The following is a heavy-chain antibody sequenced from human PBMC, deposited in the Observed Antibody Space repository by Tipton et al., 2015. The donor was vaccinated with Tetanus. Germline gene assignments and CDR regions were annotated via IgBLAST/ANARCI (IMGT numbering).Heavy chain of an antibody. D-gene: IGHD2-15*01. CDR2: SWYDGTDK. Sequence: SLRLSCAASGFIFSSYGIHWVRQAPGKGLEWVAVSWYDGTDKYYADSVEGRFTISRDNSKNPLYLQMNSLRAEGTAVYYCAREADCSGGSCFSGDFDNWGQGTQVTVSS. CDR1: GFIFSSYG. V-gene: IGHV3-33*01. J-gene: IGHJ4*02. CDR3: AREADCSGGSCFSGDFDN.